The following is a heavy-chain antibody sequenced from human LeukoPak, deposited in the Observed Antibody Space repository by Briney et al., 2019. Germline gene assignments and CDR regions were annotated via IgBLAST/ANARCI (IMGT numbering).Heavy chain of an antibody. V-gene: IGHV1-3*01. D-gene: IGHD6-13*01. CDR3: AREGYSSSWYIDY. CDR1: GYTFTSYG. J-gene: IGHJ4*02. CDR2: INAGNGNT. Sequence: GASVKVSCKASGYTFTSYGISWVRQAPGQRLEWMGWINAGNGNTKYSQKFQGRVTITRDTSASTAYMELSSLRSEDTAVYYCAREGYSSSWYIDYWGQGTLVTVSS.